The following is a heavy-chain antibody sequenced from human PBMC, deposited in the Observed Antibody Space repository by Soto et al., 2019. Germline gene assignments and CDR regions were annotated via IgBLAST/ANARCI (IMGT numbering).Heavy chain of an antibody. D-gene: IGHD6-19*01. J-gene: IGHJ6*03. V-gene: IGHV3-23*01. Sequence: EVQLLESGGGLVQPGGSLRLSCAASGFTFSSYAMSWVRQAPGKGLEWVSAISGSGGSTYYADSVKGRFTISRDNSKNSLYLQMTSLRAEDTAVYYCAKRSSGWYRFYYYYYTDVWGKGTPVTVSS. CDR1: GFTFSSYA. CDR3: AKRSSGWYRFYYYYYTDV. CDR2: ISGSGGST.